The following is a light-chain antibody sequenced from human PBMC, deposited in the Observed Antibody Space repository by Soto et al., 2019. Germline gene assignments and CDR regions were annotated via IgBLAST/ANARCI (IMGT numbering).Light chain of an antibody. CDR2: DAS. Sequence: ETVMTQSPATLSVVPGERATLSCRASESVSSYLAWYQQKPGQAPRLLIYDASNRATGIPARFSGSGSGTDFTLTIGSLEPEDSAVYYCQQRNNWPGTFGQGTKVDI. CDR1: ESVSSY. J-gene: IGKJ1*01. CDR3: QQRNNWPGT. V-gene: IGKV3-11*01.